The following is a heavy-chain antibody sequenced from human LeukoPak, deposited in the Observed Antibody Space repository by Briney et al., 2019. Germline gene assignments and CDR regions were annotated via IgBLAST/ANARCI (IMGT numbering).Heavy chain of an antibody. CDR3: PRHGGGLTFGWFDP. V-gene: IGHV4-39*01. CDR2: IYNSGIT. J-gene: IGHJ5*02. Sequence: SETLSLTCTVSGGSITISTHYWASIRQSPGKGLEWLASIYNSGITYKRRSVGSQLPLSVDPPKNQFSLTLTAITATDRTILHCPRHGGGLTFGWFDPWRQGSLVTVCS. D-gene: IGHD3-10*01. CDR1: GGSITISTHY.